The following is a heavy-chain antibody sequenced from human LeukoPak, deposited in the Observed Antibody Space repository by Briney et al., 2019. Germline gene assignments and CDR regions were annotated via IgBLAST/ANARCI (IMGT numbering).Heavy chain of an antibody. CDR3: ARAHYASSNIKVPFDV. CDR2: IGPSAGST. Sequence: ASVKVSCKASGYTFTNYYMHWVRQAPGQGLEWMGVIGPSAGSTTYAQKFQGRVTMTRDTATSTVYMELSSLRSDDTAVYYCARAHYASSNIKVPFDVWGKGTTVTVSS. J-gene: IGHJ6*04. D-gene: IGHD3-22*01. V-gene: IGHV1-46*01. CDR1: GYTFTNYY.